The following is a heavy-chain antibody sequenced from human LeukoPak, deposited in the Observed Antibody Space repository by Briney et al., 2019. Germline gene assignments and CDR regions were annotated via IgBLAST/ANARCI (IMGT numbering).Heavy chain of an antibody. D-gene: IGHD4-11*01. CDR3: ASSDYTMSFDY. J-gene: IGHJ4*02. V-gene: IGHV3-74*01. CDR1: GFTFSRNG. CDR2: INSDGSST. Sequence: GGSLRLSCAASGFTFSRNGMHWVRQAPGKGLVWVSRINSDGSSTSYADSVKGRFTISRDNAKNTLYLQMNSLRAEDTAVYYCASSDYTMSFDYWGQGTLVTVSS.